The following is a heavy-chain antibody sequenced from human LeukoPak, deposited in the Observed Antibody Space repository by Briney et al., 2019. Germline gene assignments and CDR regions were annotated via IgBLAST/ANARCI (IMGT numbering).Heavy chain of an antibody. J-gene: IGHJ4*02. CDR1: GFTFSSYS. CDR3: ARDPESVWGCRDETEFDY. V-gene: IGHV3-21*01. CDR2: ISSSSSYI. Sequence: GGSLRLSCAASGFTFSSYSMNWVRQAPGKGLEWVSSISSSSSYIYYADSVKGRFTISRDNAKNSLYLQMNSLRAEDTAVYYCARDPESVWGCRDETEFDYWGQGTLVTVSS. D-gene: IGHD3-16*01.